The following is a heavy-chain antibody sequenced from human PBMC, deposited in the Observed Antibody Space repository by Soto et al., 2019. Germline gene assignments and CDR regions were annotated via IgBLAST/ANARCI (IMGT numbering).Heavy chain of an antibody. Sequence: ASVKVCCKASGYTFSGYYIHWVRQAPGQGLEWMGWIDPNSGGTNYAPKFQGWVTMTRDTSISTAYMDLSRLRSDDTAVYYCARGGRDEGDYWGQGTLVTVSS. CDR1: GYTFSGYY. CDR3: ARGGRDEGDY. J-gene: IGHJ4*02. D-gene: IGHD2-15*01. CDR2: IDPNSGGT. V-gene: IGHV1-2*04.